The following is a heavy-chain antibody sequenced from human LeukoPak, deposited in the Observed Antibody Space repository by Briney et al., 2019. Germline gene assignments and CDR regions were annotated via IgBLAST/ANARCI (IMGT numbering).Heavy chain of an antibody. CDR1: EFTFSTYG. D-gene: IGHD4-11*01. Sequence: TGGSLRLSCAASEFTFSTYGMHWVRQAPGKGLEWVAFIRYDGNIKYYADSVKGRFTISRDNSKNTLYLQMNSLRAEDTALYYCAKDPYGNYDSYYSYMDVWGTGTTVTVSS. J-gene: IGHJ6*03. CDR3: AKDPYGNYDSYYSYMDV. CDR2: IRYDGNIK. V-gene: IGHV3-30*02.